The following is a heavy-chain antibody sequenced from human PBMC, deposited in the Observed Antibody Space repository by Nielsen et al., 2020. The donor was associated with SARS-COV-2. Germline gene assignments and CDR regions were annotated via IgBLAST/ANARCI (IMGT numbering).Heavy chain of an antibody. CDR3: ATSLVAAIFGVLDY. CDR2: FDPGDAET. V-gene: IGHV1-24*01. CDR1: GYTLSELS. Sequence: ASEKVSCKVSGYTLSELSIHWVRQAPGKGLEWMGGFDPGDAETVYAQKFQGRITMTEDTSADTAYMDLSSLRTEDTAVYYCATSLVAAIFGVLDYWGPGTLVTVSS. J-gene: IGHJ4*02. D-gene: IGHD3-3*01.